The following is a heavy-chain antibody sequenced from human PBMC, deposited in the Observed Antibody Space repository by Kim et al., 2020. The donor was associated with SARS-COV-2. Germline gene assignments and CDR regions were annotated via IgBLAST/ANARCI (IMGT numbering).Heavy chain of an antibody. D-gene: IGHD3-9*01. V-gene: IGHV3-23*01. J-gene: IGHJ4*02. CDR1: GFTFNTYA. CDR3: AKAVTYDILTSYKRFFDY. CDR2: ITGSGPTT. Sequence: GGSLRLSCAASGFTFNTYAMTWVRQAPGKGLEWVSGITGSGPTTYYADSVKGRFTISRDNSENTLYLQMDSLRAEDPAIYYCAKAVTYDILTSYKRFFDYGGRGTRVSVPS.